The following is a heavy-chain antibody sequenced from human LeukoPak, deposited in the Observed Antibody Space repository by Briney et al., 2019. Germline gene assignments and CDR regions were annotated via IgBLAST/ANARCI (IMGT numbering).Heavy chain of an antibody. CDR2: IYYSGST. J-gene: IGHJ6*03. CDR3: ARNRGSTVITDQYYYYYMDV. D-gene: IGHD4-11*01. CDR1: GGSISSYY. Sequence: SETLSLTCTVSGGSISSYYWSWIRQPPGKGLEWIGYIYYSGSTNYNPSLKSRVTISVDTSKNQFSLKLNSVTAADTAVYYCARNRGSTVITDQYYYYYMDVWGKGTTVTVSS. V-gene: IGHV4-59*12.